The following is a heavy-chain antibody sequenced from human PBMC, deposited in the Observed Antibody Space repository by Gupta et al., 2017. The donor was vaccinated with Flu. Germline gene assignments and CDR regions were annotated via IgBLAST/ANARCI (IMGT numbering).Heavy chain of an antibody. CDR2: INPKNGNT. Sequence: NYGLNWVRQVPGQGLEYVGMINPKNGNTDYDQKFQGRLTVTTDTSTTTAYMELRSLISDDTAIYYCARRRYGGDYRGMDVWGRGTRVTVSS. CDR3: ARRRYGGDYRGMDV. CDR1: NYG. V-gene: IGHV1-18*01. J-gene: IGHJ6*02. D-gene: IGHD3-10*01.